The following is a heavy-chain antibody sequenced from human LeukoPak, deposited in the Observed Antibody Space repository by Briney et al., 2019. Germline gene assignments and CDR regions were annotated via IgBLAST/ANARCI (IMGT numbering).Heavy chain of an antibody. CDR1: GGSFSGYY. CDR2: INHSGST. J-gene: IGHJ3*02. V-gene: IGHV4-34*01. D-gene: IGHD3-10*01. Sequence: PSETLSLTCAVYGGSFSGYYWSWIRQPPGKGLEWIGEINHSGSTNYNPSLKSRVTISVDKSKNQFSLKLSSVTAADTAVYYCARDKRWFGELLGNAFDIWGQGTMVTVSS. CDR3: ARDKRWFGELLGNAFDI.